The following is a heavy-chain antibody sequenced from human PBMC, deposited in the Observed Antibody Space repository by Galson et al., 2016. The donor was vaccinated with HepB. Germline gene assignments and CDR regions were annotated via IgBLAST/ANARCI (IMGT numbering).Heavy chain of an antibody. J-gene: IGHJ2*01. Sequence: LRLSCAASGFTFSSYGMSWVRQAPGKGLEWVSAITGSGHTTNYADSVKGRFTISRDNFKNTLYLQMNSLGAEDTAVYYCAKALTGDQGWYFDLWGRGTLVTVSS. CDR1: GFTFSSYG. V-gene: IGHV3-23*01. CDR3: AKALTGDQGWYFDL. D-gene: IGHD7-27*01. CDR2: ITGSGHTT.